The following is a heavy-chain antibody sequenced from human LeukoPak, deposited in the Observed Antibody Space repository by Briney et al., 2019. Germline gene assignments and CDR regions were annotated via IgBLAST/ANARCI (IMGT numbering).Heavy chain of an antibody. CDR1: GGSISSYY. Sequence: TPSETLSLTCTVSGGSISSYYWSWIRQPPGKGLEWIGYIYYSGSTNYNPSLKSRVTISVDTSKNQFSLKLSSVTAADTAVYYCARHRRAPYSSSRDGMDVWGQGTTVTVSS. D-gene: IGHD6-13*01. CDR3: ARHRRAPYSSSRDGMDV. V-gene: IGHV4-59*08. CDR2: IYYSGST. J-gene: IGHJ6*02.